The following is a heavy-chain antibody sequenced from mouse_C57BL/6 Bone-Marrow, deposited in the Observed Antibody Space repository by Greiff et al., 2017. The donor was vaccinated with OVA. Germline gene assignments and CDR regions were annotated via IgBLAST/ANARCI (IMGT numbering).Heavy chain of an antibody. J-gene: IGHJ2*01. CDR1: GYTFTSYW. D-gene: IGHD1-1*01. CDR3: ARGIYYGSYYFDY. Sequence: QVQLKQPGAELVRPGTSVKLSCKASGYTFTSYWMHWVKQRPGQGLEWIGVIDPSDSYTNYNQKFKGKATLTVDTSSSTAYMQLSSLTSEDSAVYYCARGIYYGSYYFDYWGQGTTLTVSA. CDR2: IDPSDSYT. V-gene: IGHV1-59*01.